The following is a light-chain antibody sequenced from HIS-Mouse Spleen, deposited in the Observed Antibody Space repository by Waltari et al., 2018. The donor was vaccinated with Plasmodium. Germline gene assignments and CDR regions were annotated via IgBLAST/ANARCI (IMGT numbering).Light chain of an antibody. CDR2: DAS. Sequence: EIVLTQSPATLSLSPGERATLSYRASQSVSSYLAWYQQKPGQAPRLLTYDASNRATGIPARFSGSGSGTDFTLTISSLEPEDFAVYYCQQRSNWPRVLTFGGGTKVEIK. V-gene: IGKV3-11*01. J-gene: IGKJ4*01. CDR1: QSVSSY. CDR3: QQRSNWPRVLT.